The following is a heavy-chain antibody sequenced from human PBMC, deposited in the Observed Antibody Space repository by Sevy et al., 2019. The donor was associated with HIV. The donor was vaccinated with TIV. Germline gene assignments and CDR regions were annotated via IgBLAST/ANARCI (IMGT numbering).Heavy chain of an antibody. CDR2: IYKSGNT. CDR1: GFDVNTGL. CDR3: VRSLGGPLNQ. J-gene: IGHJ4*02. Sequence: GGSLRLSCAVSGFDVNTGLMSWVRQAPGKGLEWVSVIYKSGNTYYVDSVMGRFTMSRDSGRNTLYLQMTHLRVEDTAMYYCVRSLGGPLNQWGQGTRVTVSS. D-gene: IGHD3-16*01. V-gene: IGHV3-53*01.